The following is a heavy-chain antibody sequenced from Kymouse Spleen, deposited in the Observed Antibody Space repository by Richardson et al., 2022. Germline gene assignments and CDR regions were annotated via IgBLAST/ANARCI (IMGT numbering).Heavy chain of an antibody. CDR3: AKDGGSSSWYPDY. J-gene: IGHJ4*02. CDR1: GFTFDDYA. D-gene: IGHD6-13*01. Sequence: EVQLVESGGGLVQPGRSLRLSCAASGFTFDDYAMHWVRQAPGKGLEWVSGISWNSGSIGYADSVKGRFTISRDNAKNSLYLQMNSLRAEDTALYYCAKDGGSSSWYPDYWGQGTLVTVSS. V-gene: IGHV3-9*01. CDR2: ISWNSGSI.